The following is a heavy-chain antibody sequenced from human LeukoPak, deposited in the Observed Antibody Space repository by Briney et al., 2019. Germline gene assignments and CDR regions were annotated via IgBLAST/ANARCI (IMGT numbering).Heavy chain of an antibody. V-gene: IGHV3-21*04. D-gene: IGHD3-22*01. CDR3: AKRRYDMSGYFDY. CDR2: ISSSSSYI. CDR1: GFTFSSYS. J-gene: IGHJ4*02. Sequence: GGSLRLSCAASGFTFSSYSMNWVRQAPGKGLEWVSSISSSSSYIYYADSVKGRFTISRDKSRNTLYLQMNSLRAEDTAVYYCAKRRYDMSGYFDYWGQGTLVTVSS.